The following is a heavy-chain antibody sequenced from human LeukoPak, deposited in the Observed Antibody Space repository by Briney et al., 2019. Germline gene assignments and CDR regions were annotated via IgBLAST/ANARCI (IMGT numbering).Heavy chain of an antibody. CDR2: INPNSGGT. D-gene: IGHD3-22*01. J-gene: IGHJ4*02. CDR3: ARVPRYYYDSSGQPT. V-gene: IGHV1-2*02. Sequence: ASVKASCKASGYTFTGYYMHWVRQAPGQGLEWMGWINPNSGGTNYAQKFQGRVTMTRDTSISTAYMELSRLRSDDTAVYYCARVPRYYYDSSGQPTWGQGTLVTVSS. CDR1: GYTFTGYY.